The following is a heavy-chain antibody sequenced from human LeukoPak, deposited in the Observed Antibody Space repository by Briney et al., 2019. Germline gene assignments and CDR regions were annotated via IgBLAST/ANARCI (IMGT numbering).Heavy chain of an antibody. V-gene: IGHV4-59*01. J-gene: IGHJ5*02. CDR1: GGSISSYY. CDR2: IYYSGST. CDR3: ARAHPGSWFDP. Sequence: SETLSLTCTVSGGSISSYYWSWIRQPPGKGLEWIGYIYYSGSTNYSPSLKSRVTISVDTSKNQFSLKLSSVTAADTAVYYCARAHPGSWFDPWGQGTLVTVSS. D-gene: IGHD3-10*01.